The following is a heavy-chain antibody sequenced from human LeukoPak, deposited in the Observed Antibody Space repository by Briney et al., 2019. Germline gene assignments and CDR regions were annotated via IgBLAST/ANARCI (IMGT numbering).Heavy chain of an antibody. CDR1: GFTFSYYW. Sequence: PGGSLRLSCAASGFTFSYYWMHWVRQAPGKGLVWVSHINSDGSSTSYADSVKGRFTISRGNAKNTLYLQMNSPRAEDTAVYYCARVRTNTYGFDYWGQGNLVTVSS. J-gene: IGHJ4*02. CDR2: INSDGSST. V-gene: IGHV3-74*01. CDR3: ARVRTNTYGFDY. D-gene: IGHD5-18*01.